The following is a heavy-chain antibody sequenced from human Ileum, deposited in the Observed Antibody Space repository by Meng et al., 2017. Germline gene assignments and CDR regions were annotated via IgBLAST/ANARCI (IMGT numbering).Heavy chain of an antibody. V-gene: IGHV4-34*01. CDR2: INHSGST. D-gene: IGHD6-19*01. CDR1: WGSFSGYY. J-gene: IGHJ4*02. CDR3: ARTRRGSSGWYMGY. Sequence: QVPRDHGGPTLLNASETRAPSCVVFWGSFSGYYWSWIRQPPGKGLEWIGEINHSGSTNYNPSLKRRVTISVDTSKNQFSLKLSSVTAADTAVYYCARTRRGSSGWYMGYWGQGTLVTVSS.